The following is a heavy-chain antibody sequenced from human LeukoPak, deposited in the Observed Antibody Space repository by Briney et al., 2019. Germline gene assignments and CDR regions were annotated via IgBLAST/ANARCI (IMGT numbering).Heavy chain of an antibody. V-gene: IGHV4-59*12. D-gene: IGHD3-10*01. CDR3: ARDAKYYYGSRTFFFYEH. CDR1: GGSISYYY. J-gene: IGHJ4*02. CDR2: IYSSGST. Sequence: PSETLSLTCTVSGGSISYYYWSWIRQPPGKGLEWIGYIYSSGSTDYNPSLKSRVTISVDTSKNQFSLELRSVTAADTAIYYCARDAKYYYGSRTFFFYEHWGQGTLLTVSS.